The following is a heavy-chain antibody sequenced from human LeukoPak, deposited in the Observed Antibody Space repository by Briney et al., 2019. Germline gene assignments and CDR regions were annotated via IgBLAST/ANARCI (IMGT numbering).Heavy chain of an antibody. J-gene: IGHJ3*02. CDR2: IYYSGST. CDR1: GGSVSSGSYY. Sequence: SETLSLTCTVSGGSVSSGSYYWSWIRQPPGKGLEWIGYIYYSGSTNYNPSLKSRVTISVDTSKNQFPLKLSSVTAADTAVYYCARDPVWYYYGSGSENAFDIWGQGTMVTVSS. V-gene: IGHV4-61*01. D-gene: IGHD3-10*01. CDR3: ARDPVWYYYGSGSENAFDI.